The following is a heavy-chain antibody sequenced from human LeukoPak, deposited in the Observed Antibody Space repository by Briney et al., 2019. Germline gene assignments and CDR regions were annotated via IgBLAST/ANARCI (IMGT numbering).Heavy chain of an antibody. V-gene: IGHV4-34*01. Sequence: SETLSLTCAVYGGSFSGYYWSWIRQPPGKGLEWIGSIHYTGSTYYNPSLKSRVTMSVDTSKNQFSLRLSSVTAADAAVYHCARGSVECSSTSCSTIYYYSGMDVWGQGTTVTVSS. D-gene: IGHD2-2*01. J-gene: IGHJ6*02. CDR1: GGSFSGYY. CDR3: ARGSVECSSTSCSTIYYYSGMDV. CDR2: IHYTGST.